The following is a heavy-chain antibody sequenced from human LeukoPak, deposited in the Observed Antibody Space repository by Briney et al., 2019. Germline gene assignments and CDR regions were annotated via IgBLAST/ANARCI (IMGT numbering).Heavy chain of an antibody. D-gene: IGHD5-18*01. CDR2: ISAYNRNT. V-gene: IGHV1-18*01. Sequence: ASVKVSCKASGYTYTSYGISWVRQAPGQGLEWMGWISAYNRNTNYAQKFQDRVTMTTDSSTTTAYMELRSLTSDDTALYYCARDTAVAYSGMDVWGQGTTVTVSS. CDR1: GYTYTSYG. J-gene: IGHJ6*02. CDR3: ARDTAVAYSGMDV.